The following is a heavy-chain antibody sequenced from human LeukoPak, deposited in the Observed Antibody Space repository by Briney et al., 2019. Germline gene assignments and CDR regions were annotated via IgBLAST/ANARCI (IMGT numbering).Heavy chain of an antibody. CDR3: AKDVDGMDV. Sequence: SGRSLRLSCAASGFTFDNYAMHWVRQAPGKGLEWVSGISWNSGSIGYADSVKGRFTISRDNAKNSLYLQMNSLRAEGTALYYCAKDVDGMDVWGQGTTVTVSS. J-gene: IGHJ6*02. CDR2: ISWNSGSI. CDR1: GFTFDNYA. V-gene: IGHV3-9*01.